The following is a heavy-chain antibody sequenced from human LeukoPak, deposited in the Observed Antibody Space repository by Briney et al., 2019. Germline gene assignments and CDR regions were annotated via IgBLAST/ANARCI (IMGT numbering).Heavy chain of an antibody. CDR2: MNPNSGNT. CDR1: GYTFTSYD. Sequence: ASVKVSCKASGYTFTSYDINWVRQDTGQGLEWMGWMNPNSGNTGYAQKFQGRVTMTRNTSISTAYMELSSLRSEDTAVYYCARGFSSWYYYYYSMDVWGKGTTVTVSS. V-gene: IGHV1-8*01. J-gene: IGHJ6*03. D-gene: IGHD6-13*01. CDR3: ARGFSSWYYYYYSMDV.